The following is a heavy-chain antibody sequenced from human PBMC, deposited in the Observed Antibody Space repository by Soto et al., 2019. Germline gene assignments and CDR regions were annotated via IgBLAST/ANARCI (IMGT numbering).Heavy chain of an antibody. CDR1: GGTFSSYT. Sequence: SVKVSCKASGGTFSSYTISWVRQAPGQGLEWMGRIIPILGIANYAQKFQGRATITADKSTSTAYMELSSLRSEDTAVYYCAREEVVVVPAALGGYYYYYYMDVWGKGTTVTVSS. J-gene: IGHJ6*03. CDR3: AREEVVVVPAALGGYYYYYYMDV. CDR2: IIPILGIA. D-gene: IGHD2-2*01. V-gene: IGHV1-69*04.